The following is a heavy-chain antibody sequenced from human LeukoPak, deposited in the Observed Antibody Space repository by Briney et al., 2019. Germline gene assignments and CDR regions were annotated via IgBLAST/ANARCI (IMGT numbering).Heavy chain of an antibody. D-gene: IGHD3-22*01. CDR3: ARPERSSGSIPPRD. CDR1: GFTVSSNY. CDR2: IYSGGST. Sequence: GGSLRLSCAASGFTVSSNYMSWVRQAPGKGLEWVSVIYSGGSTYYADSVKGRFTISRDNSKNTLYLQMNSLRAEDTAVYYCARPERSSGSIPPRDWGQGTLVTVSP. V-gene: IGHV3-53*01. J-gene: IGHJ4*02.